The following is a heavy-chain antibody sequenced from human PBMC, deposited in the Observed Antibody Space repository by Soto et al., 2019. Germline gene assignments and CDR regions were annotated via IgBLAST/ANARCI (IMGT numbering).Heavy chain of an antibody. CDR1: GYTFTGYY. CDR2: INPNSGGT. D-gene: IGHD6-6*01. Sequence: AASVKVSCKASGYTFTGYYMHWVRQAPGQGLEWMGWINPNSGGTNYAQKFQGRVTMTRDTSISTAYMELSRLRSGDTAVYYCAREVRLGVAARRYWFDPWGQGTLVTVSS. J-gene: IGHJ5*02. CDR3: AREVRLGVAARRYWFDP. V-gene: IGHV1-2*02.